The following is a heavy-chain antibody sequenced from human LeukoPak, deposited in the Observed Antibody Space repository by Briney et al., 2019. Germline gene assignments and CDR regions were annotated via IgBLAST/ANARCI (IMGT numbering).Heavy chain of an antibody. V-gene: IGHV3-53*01. CDR1: GFTVSSNY. CDR3: ATDYGDYVFDY. CDR2: IYSGGST. J-gene: IGHJ4*02. Sequence: PGGSLRLSCAASGFTVSSNYMSWVRQAPGKGLEWVSVIYSGGSTYYADSVKGRFTISRDNSKNTLYLQMNSLRAEDTAVYYCATDYGDYVFDYWGQGTLVTASS. D-gene: IGHD4-17*01.